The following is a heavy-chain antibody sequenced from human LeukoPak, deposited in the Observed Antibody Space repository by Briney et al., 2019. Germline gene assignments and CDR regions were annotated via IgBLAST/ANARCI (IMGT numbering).Heavy chain of an antibody. V-gene: IGHV3-21*04. CDR3: AKDKHEVVPAADEY. CDR1: GFTFSSYS. CDR2: ISSSSSYI. Sequence: PGGSLRLSCAASGFTFSSYSMNWVRQAPGKGLEWVSSISSSSSYIYYADSVKGRFTISRDNAKNSLYLQMNSLRAEDTALYYCAKDKHEVVPAADEYWGQGTLVTVSS. J-gene: IGHJ4*02. D-gene: IGHD2-2*01.